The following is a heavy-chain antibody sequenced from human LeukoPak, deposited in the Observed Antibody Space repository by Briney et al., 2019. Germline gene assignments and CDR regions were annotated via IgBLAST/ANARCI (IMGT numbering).Heavy chain of an antibody. Sequence: SETLSLTCAVSGYSISSGYYWGWTRQPPGKGLEWIGEINHSGSTNYNPSLKSRVTISVDTSKNQFSLKLSSVTAADTAVYYCARGSQYYYGSGSYYTDYWGQGTLVTVSS. CDR3: ARGSQYYYGSGSYYTDY. J-gene: IGHJ4*02. V-gene: IGHV4-38-2*01. CDR2: INHSGST. CDR1: GYSISSGYY. D-gene: IGHD3-10*01.